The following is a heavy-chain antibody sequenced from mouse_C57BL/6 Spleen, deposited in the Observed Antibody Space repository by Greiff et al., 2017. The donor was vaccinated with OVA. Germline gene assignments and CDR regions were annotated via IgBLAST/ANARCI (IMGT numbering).Heavy chain of an antibody. CDR1: GYTFTDYN. CDR2: INPNNGGT. J-gene: IGHJ1*03. CDR3: ARTRVYVWYFDV. Sequence: VHVKQSGPELVKPGASVKIPCKASGYTFTDYNMDWVKQSHGKSLEWIGDINPNNGGTIYNQKFKGKATLTVDKSSSTAYMELRSLTSEDTAVYYCARTRVYVWYFDVWGTGTTVTVSS. V-gene: IGHV1-18*01.